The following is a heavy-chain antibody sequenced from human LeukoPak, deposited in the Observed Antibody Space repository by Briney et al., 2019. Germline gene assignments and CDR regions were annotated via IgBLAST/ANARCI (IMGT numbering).Heavy chain of an antibody. CDR1: GFTFSSNG. CDR3: AKGGESDYGEHFDY. J-gene: IGHJ4*02. CDR2: IWYDGSNK. D-gene: IGHD4-17*01. V-gene: IGHV3-33*06. Sequence: PGRSLRLSCAASGFTFSSNGMHWVRQAPGKGLEWVAVIWYDGSNKHYVDSVKGRFTISRDNSKNTLYLQMNSLRAEDTAVYYCAKGGESDYGEHFDYWGQGTLVTVSS.